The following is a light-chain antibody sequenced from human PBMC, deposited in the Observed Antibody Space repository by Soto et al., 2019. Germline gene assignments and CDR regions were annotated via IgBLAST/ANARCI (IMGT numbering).Light chain of an antibody. V-gene: IGLV2-14*01. CDR1: NTDIGGYNW. Sequence: QSALTQPASVSGSPGQSITISCTGTNTDIGGYNWVSWYQQHPGRAPKLIIYEVTNRPSGVSDRFSGSKSGNTASLTISGLQTDDEADYFCSSYRRPTTLVFGPGTKLTVL. J-gene: IGLJ1*01. CDR2: EVT. CDR3: SSYRRPTTLV.